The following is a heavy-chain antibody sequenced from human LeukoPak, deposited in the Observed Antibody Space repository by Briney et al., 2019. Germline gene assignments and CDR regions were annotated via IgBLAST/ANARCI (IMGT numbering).Heavy chain of an antibody. CDR3: AREDYGGNCFDY. Sequence: GGPLRLSCAASGFTFSSYSMNWVRQAPGKGLEWVSSISSSSSYIYYADSVKGRFTISRDNAKNSLYLQMNSLRAEDTAVYYCAREDYGGNCFDYWGQGTLVTVSS. CDR2: ISSSSSYI. D-gene: IGHD4-23*01. V-gene: IGHV3-21*01. CDR1: GFTFSSYS. J-gene: IGHJ4*02.